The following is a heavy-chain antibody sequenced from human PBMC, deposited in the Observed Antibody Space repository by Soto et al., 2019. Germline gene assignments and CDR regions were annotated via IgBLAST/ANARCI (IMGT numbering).Heavy chain of an antibody. CDR2: ISGSGGST. CDR3: AKDPCDPYYYYYGMDV. V-gene: IGHV3-23*01. J-gene: IGHJ6*02. Sequence: EVQLLESGGGLVQPGGSLRLSCAASGFTFSSYAMSWVRQAPGKGLEWVSAISGSGGSTYYADSVKGRFTISRDNSKNTLYLQMNSLRAEDTAVYYCAKDPCDPYYYYYGMDVWGQGTTVTVSS. CDR1: GFTFSSYA.